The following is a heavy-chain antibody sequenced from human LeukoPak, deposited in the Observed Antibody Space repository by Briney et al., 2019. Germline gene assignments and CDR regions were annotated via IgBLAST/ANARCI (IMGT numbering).Heavy chain of an antibody. CDR2: IYHSGST. J-gene: IGHJ4*02. CDR1: GYSISSGYY. V-gene: IGHV4-38-2*02. Sequence: KPSETLSLTCTVSGYSISSGYYWGWIRQPPGKGLEWIGSIYHSGSTYYNPSLKSRVTISVDTSKNQFSLKLSSVTAADKAVYYCARARREMVDYWGQGTLVTVSS. CDR3: ARARREMVDY. D-gene: IGHD5-24*01.